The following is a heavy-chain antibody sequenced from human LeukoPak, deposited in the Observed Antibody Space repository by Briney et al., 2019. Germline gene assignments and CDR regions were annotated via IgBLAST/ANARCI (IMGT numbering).Heavy chain of an antibody. V-gene: IGHV3-66*02. CDR1: GFTFSSYD. D-gene: IGHD3-10*01. Sequence: GGSLRLSCVASGFTFSSYDMSWVRQAPGKGLEWVSVIYGDVNTKYADSVKGRFTISRDNSKNIFFLKMNTLRAEDTAVYYCARLVGSRIGDYYYYYMDVWGKGTTVTVS. CDR2: IYGDVNT. J-gene: IGHJ6*03. CDR3: ARLVGSRIGDYYYYYMDV.